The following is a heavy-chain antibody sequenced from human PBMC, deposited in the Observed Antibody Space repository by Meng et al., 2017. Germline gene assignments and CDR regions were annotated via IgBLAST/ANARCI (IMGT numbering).Heavy chain of an antibody. J-gene: IGHJ4*02. Sequence: QLRPRESGPGLVKRAGTRAPTCTGSGGSISSSSYSWGWIRQPPGKGLEWIGSIYYSGSTYYNPSLKSRVTISVDTSKNQFSLKLSSVTAADTAVYYCALDYGGRGVFDYCGQGTLVTVSS. CDR1: GGSISSSSYS. CDR2: IYYSGST. V-gene: IGHV4-39*07. D-gene: IGHD4-23*01. CDR3: ALDYGGRGVFDY.